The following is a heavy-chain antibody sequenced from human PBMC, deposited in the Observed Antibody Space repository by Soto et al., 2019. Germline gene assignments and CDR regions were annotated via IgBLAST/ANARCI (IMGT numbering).Heavy chain of an antibody. CDR2: IYSGGST. V-gene: IGHV3-66*01. Sequence: QPGGSLRLSCVASGFSLSDYAVSWVRQAPGKGLEWVSVIYSGGSTYYADSVKGRFTISRDNSKNTLYLQMNSLRAEDTAVYYCARDLRPTFCSGGSCYADYYYYMDVWGKGTTVTVSS. J-gene: IGHJ6*03. CDR3: ARDLRPTFCSGGSCYADYYYYMDV. D-gene: IGHD2-15*01. CDR1: GFSLSDYA.